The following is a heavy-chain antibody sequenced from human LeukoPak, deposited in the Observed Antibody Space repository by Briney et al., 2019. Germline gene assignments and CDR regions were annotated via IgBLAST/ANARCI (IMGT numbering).Heavy chain of an antibody. V-gene: IGHV3-30*03. CDR1: GFTFSSYG. CDR3: ARGLIASIPGSFDL. CDR2: ISYDGSNK. D-gene: IGHD3-22*01. J-gene: IGHJ2*01. Sequence: PGGSLRLSCAASGFTFSSYGMHWVRQAPGKGLEWGAVISYDGSNKYYADSVKGRFTISRDNSKSTLYLEMNSLRAEDTAVYYCARGLIASIPGSFDLWGRGTLVTVSS.